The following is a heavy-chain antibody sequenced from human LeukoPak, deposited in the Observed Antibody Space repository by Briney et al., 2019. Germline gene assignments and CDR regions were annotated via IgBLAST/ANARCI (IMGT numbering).Heavy chain of an antibody. CDR3: ARDLRGSGWYRRGAFDI. J-gene: IGHJ3*02. CDR1: GYPFTSYG. D-gene: IGHD6-19*01. V-gene: IGHV1-18*01. CDR2: ISAYNGNT. Sequence: ASVKVSCKASGYPFTSYGISWVRQAPGQGLEWMGWISAYNGNTNYSQKLQGRVTVTTDTSTSTAYMELRSLRSDDTAAYYCARDLRGSGWYRRGAFDIWGQGTMVTVSS.